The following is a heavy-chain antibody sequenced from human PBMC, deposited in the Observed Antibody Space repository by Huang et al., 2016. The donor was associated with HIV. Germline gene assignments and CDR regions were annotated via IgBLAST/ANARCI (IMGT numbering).Heavy chain of an antibody. V-gene: IGHV3-30*18. CDR2: ISYDGVNK. D-gene: IGHD3-22*01. CDR3: AKETYYDTSGSHYYYHGLDV. J-gene: IGHJ6*02. CDR1: GFMFSDYG. Sequence: QVQLVESGGGVVQPGRSLRLSCSVSGFMFSDYGMHWVRQAPGKGLEWVSVISYDGVNKHYADSVKGRFTVSRDSSKNTVYLQMNSLRAEDTALYYCAKETYYDTSGSHYYYHGLDVWGQGTTVTVSS.